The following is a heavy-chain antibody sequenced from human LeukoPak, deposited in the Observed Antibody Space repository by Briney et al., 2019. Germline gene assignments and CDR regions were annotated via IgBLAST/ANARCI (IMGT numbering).Heavy chain of an antibody. J-gene: IGHJ3*02. D-gene: IGHD3-22*01. V-gene: IGHV4-34*01. CDR1: GGTFSGYY. CDR2: INHSGST. CDR3: ASLKNSYDSSGYLVTDAFDI. Sequence: SETLSLTCAVCGGTFSGYYWSWIRQPPGKGLEWIGEINHSGSTNYNPSLKSRVTISVDTSKNQFSMKLSYVTAADTAVYYCASLKNSYDSSGYLVTDAFDIWGQGTMVTVSS.